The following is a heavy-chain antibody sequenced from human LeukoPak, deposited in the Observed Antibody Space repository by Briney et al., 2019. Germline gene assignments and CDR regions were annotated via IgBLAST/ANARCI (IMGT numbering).Heavy chain of an antibody. J-gene: IGHJ6*03. Sequence: ASVKVSCKVSGYTLTELSMHWVRQAPGQGLEWMGWISAYNGNTNYAQKLQGRVTMTTDTSTSTAYMELRSLRSDDTAVYYCARSIAAQGYYMDVWGKGTTVTVSS. CDR1: GYTLTELS. D-gene: IGHD6-6*01. CDR3: ARSIAAQGYYMDV. CDR2: ISAYNGNT. V-gene: IGHV1-18*01.